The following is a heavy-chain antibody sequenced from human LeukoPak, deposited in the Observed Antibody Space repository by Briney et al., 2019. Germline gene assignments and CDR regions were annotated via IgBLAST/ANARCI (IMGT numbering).Heavy chain of an antibody. J-gene: IGHJ5*02. V-gene: IGHV4-34*01. Sequence: PSETLSPTRAVYGGSFSGYYWSWIRQPPGKGLEWTGEINHSGSTNYNPSLKSRVTISVDTSKNQFSLKLSSVTAADTAVYYCARGRIGYCSSTSCRGWFDPWGQGTLVTVSS. CDR3: ARGRIGYCSSTSCRGWFDP. CDR1: GGSFSGYY. D-gene: IGHD2-2*01. CDR2: INHSGST.